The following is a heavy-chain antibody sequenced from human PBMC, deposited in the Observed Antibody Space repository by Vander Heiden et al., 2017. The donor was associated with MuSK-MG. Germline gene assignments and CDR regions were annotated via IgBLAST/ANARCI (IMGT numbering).Heavy chain of an antibody. Sequence: EVQLIQSGAEVKKPGESLKISCKGSGYNFTNYWIAWVRQMPGKGLEWMGIIYTADSDTRYSPSFRGQVTISADKSITTAYLQWSSLKASDTAMYYCARQRGVGDSGLGLDLWGQGTLVTVS. J-gene: IGHJ5*02. V-gene: IGHV5-51*01. CDR3: ARQRGVGDSGLGLDL. D-gene: IGHD3-16*01. CDR1: GYNFTNYW. CDR2: IYTADSDT.